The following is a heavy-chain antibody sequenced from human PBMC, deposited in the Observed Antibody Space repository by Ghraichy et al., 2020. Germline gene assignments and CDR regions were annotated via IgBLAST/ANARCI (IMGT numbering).Heavy chain of an antibody. J-gene: IGHJ4*02. CDR1: VFSFSRHW. Sequence: GGSLRLSCSGSVFSFSRHWMSWVRQAPRKGLEWVASIKADGSERHYVDSVKGRFTISRDNAENSVSLEMNSLRAEDTGIYYCARDPYGDYKYGGTDYWGQGTLVAFSS. D-gene: IGHD4-17*01. CDR2: IKADGSER. V-gene: IGHV3-7*03. CDR3: ARDPYGDYKYGGTDY.